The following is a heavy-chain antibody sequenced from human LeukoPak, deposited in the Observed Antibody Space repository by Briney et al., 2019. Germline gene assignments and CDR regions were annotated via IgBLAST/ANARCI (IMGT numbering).Heavy chain of an antibody. Sequence: ASVKVSCKASGYTLTNYAVNWVRQAPGQGLEWMGWIKTNTGNPTYAQGFTGRFVFSLDTSVSTAYLQISSLKAEDTAVYYCARDSSPSYYYNGMDVWGQGTTVTVSS. CDR2: IKTNTGNP. CDR3: ARDSSPSYYYNGMDV. V-gene: IGHV7-4-1*02. CDR1: GYTLTNYA. J-gene: IGHJ6*02. D-gene: IGHD6-19*01.